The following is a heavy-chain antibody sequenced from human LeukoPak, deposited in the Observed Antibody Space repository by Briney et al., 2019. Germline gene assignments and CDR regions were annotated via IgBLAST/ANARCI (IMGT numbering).Heavy chain of an antibody. CDR3: AKDRKLGTYFDY. D-gene: IGHD7-27*01. J-gene: IGHJ4*02. CDR2: ISGSGGST. V-gene: IGHV3-23*01. CDR1: GFTFSSYA. Sequence: PGGSLRLSCAAPGFTFSSYAMSWVRQAPGKGLEWVSAISGSGGSTYYADSVKGRFTISRDNSKNTLYLQVNSLRAEDTAVYYCAKDRKLGTYFDYWGQGTLVTVSS.